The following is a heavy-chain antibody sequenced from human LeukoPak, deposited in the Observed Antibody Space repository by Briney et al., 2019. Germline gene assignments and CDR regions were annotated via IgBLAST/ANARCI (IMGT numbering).Heavy chain of an antibody. D-gene: IGHD6-19*01. J-gene: IGHJ4*02. Sequence: ASVKVSCKASGGTFSSYAISWVRQAPGRGLGWMGGIIPIFGTANYAQKFQGRVTITADKSTSTAYMELSSLRSEDTAVYYCASAVAGSVMDYWGQGTLVTVSS. V-gene: IGHV1-69*06. CDR3: ASAVAGSVMDY. CDR2: IIPIFGTA. CDR1: GGTFSSYA.